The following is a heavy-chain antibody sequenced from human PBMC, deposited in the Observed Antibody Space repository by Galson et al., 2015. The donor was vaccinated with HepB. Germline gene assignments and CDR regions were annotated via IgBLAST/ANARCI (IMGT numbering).Heavy chain of an antibody. D-gene: IGHD2-15*01. CDR3: ARAQRYCSATTCPSARGLFDY. CDR1: GFTFSNYA. Sequence: SLRLSCAASGFTFSNYAMHWARHVPGKGLEWVAVLSYDGGSILYADSVKGRFIISRDNSKNTLHLQMNSLTAEDTAVYYCARAQRYCSATTCPSARGLFDYWGQGTLVTVSS. J-gene: IGHJ4*02. V-gene: IGHV3-30-3*01. CDR2: LSYDGGSI.